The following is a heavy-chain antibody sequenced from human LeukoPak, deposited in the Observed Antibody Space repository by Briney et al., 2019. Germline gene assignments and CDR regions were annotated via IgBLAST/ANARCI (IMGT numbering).Heavy chain of an antibody. CDR2: ISSSSSYI. CDR1: GFTFSSYS. CDR3: ARVNGWTYFFDY. J-gene: IGHJ4*02. Sequence: GGSLRLSCAASGFTFSSYSMNWVRQAPGKGLEWVSSISSSSSYIYYADSVKGRFTISRDNAKNSLYLQMNSLRDEDTAVYFCARVNGWTYFFDYWGQGALVTVSS. D-gene: IGHD6-19*01. V-gene: IGHV3-21*01.